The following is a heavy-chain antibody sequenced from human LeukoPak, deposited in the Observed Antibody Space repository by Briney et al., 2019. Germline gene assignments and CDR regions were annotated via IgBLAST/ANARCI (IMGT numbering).Heavy chain of an antibody. CDR3: ASIHCSGGSCLNWFDP. Sequence: PSETLSLTCTVSGGSISSSSYYWGWIRQPPGKGLEWIGSIYYSGSTYYNPSLKSRVTISVDTSKNQFSLKLSSVTAADTAVYYCASIHCSGGSCLNWFDPWGQGTLVTVSS. CDR2: IYYSGST. D-gene: IGHD2-15*01. CDR1: GGSISSSSYY. J-gene: IGHJ5*02. V-gene: IGHV4-39*07.